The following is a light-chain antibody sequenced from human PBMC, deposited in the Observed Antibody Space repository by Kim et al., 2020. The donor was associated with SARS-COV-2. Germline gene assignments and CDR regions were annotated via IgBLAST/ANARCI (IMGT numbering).Light chain of an antibody. CDR1: RSGSKS. J-gene: IGLJ2*01. CDR2: YDS. Sequence: PGKTAWFSCGGRRSGSKSVQCDQRKSGQAPVLVMCYDSDRPSGIPERFSGSNSGNTATLTISRVEAGDEADYYCQVWDSSSDHRVVFGGGTKVTVL. CDR3: QVWDSSSDHRVV. V-gene: IGLV3-21*04.